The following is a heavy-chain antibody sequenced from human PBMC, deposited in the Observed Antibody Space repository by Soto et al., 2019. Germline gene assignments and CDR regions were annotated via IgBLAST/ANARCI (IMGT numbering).Heavy chain of an antibody. V-gene: IGHV1-2*02. D-gene: IGHD2-2*01. CDR3: ARDRKYQLLWWFDP. CDR1: GYTFTGYY. Sequence: ASVKVSCKASGYTFTGYYMHWVRQAPGQGPEWMGWINPNSGGTNYAQKFQGRVTMTRDTSISTAYMELSRLRSDDTAVYYCARDRKYQLLWWFDPWGQGTLVTVSS. J-gene: IGHJ5*02. CDR2: INPNSGGT.